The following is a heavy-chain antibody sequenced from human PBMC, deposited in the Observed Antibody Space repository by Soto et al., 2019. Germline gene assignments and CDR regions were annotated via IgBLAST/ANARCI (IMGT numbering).Heavy chain of an antibody. CDR3: TRSCSSTSCYGWFDP. J-gene: IGHJ5*02. V-gene: IGHV3-73*02. CDR2: IRSKANSYAT. CDR1: GFTFSGSA. D-gene: IGHD2-2*01. Sequence: EVQLVESGGGLVQPGGSLKLSCAASGFTFSGSAMHWVRQASGKGLEWVGRIRSKANSYATAYAASVKGRFTISRDDSKNTAYLQMNSLKTEDTAVYYWTRSCSSTSCYGWFDPWGQGTLVTVSS.